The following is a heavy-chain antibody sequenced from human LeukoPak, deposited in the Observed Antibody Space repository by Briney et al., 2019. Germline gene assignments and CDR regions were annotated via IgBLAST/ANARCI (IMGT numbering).Heavy chain of an antibody. CDR3: AGRWRSGTSYRDVFDI. V-gene: IGHV5-51*01. CDR1: GYSFTSYS. D-gene: IGHD3-3*01. CDR2: IYPGDSDT. Sequence: GESLKISCKGSGYSFTSYSIGWVRQMPGKGLEWMGIIYPGDSDTRYSPSFQGQVTISADKSISTAYLQWSSLKASDTAMYYCAGRWRSGTSYRDVFDIWGQGTMVTVSS. J-gene: IGHJ3*02.